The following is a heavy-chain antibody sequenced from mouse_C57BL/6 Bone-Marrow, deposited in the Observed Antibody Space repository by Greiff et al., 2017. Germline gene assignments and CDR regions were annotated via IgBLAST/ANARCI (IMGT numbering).Heavy chain of an antibody. CDR2: IYPSSGNT. Sequence: QVHVKQPGAELARPGASVKLSCKASGYTFTSYGISWVKQRTGQGLEWIGEIYPSSGNTYYNEKFKGKATLTADKSSSTAYMELSSLTSEDSAVYFCAGADYYDCDWFAYWGQGTLVTVSA. CDR3: AGADYYDCDWFAY. J-gene: IGHJ3*01. CDR1: GYTFTSYG. D-gene: IGHD2-4*01. V-gene: IGHV1-81*01.